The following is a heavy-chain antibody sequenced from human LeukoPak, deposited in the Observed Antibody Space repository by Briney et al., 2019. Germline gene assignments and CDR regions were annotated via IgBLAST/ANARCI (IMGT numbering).Heavy chain of an antibody. V-gene: IGHV3-33*01. Sequence: GGSLRLSCAASGFTFSSYGMHWVRQAPGKGLEWVAVIWYDGSNKYYADSVKGRFTISRDNSKNTLYLQMNSLRAEDTAVYYCAREVGGSYSYDYWGQGTLVTVSS. CDR2: IWYDGSNK. CDR3: AREVGGSYSYDY. D-gene: IGHD1-26*01. J-gene: IGHJ4*02. CDR1: GFTFSSYG.